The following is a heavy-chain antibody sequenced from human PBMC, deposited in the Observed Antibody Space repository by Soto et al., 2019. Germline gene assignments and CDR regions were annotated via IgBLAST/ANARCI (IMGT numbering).Heavy chain of an antibody. D-gene: IGHD2-2*01. CDR1: GFTFSSYS. CDR3: ARGSPYCSSTSCYAVDYYYYMDV. V-gene: IGHV3-48*01. CDR2: ISSSSSTI. J-gene: IGHJ6*03. Sequence: RLSCAASGFTFSSYSMNWVRQAPGKGLEWVSYISSSSSTIYYADSVKGRFTISRDNAKNSLYLQMNSLRAEDTAVYYCARGSPYCSSTSCYAVDYYYYMDVWGKGTTVTVSS.